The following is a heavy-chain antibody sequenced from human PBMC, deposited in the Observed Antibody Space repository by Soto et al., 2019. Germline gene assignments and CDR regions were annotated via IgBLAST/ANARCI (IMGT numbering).Heavy chain of an antibody. Sequence: QVQRQGSGPGLVKPYQTLSLTCPFSVGSISSGGYSWSWFRQHPGKGLGWIGYIYYRGSTYSNPSPKSRVPISVDTSKNQFPLKLSSVTAADTAVYYCARVRYCSGGSCYPRFDPWGQGTLVTVSS. J-gene: IGHJ5*02. V-gene: IGHV4-31*03. CDR1: VGSISSGGYS. CDR2: IYYRGST. D-gene: IGHD2-15*01. CDR3: ARVRYCSGGSCYPRFDP.